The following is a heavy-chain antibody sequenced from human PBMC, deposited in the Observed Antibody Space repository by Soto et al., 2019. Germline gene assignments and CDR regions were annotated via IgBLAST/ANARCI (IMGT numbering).Heavy chain of an antibody. V-gene: IGHV3-30-3*01. CDR1: GFTFSSYA. J-gene: IGHJ4*02. D-gene: IGHD3-3*01. CDR3: ARDQNVLRFLEWLSVFDY. Sequence: GGSLRLSCAASGFTFSSYAMHWVRQAPGKGLEWVAVISYDGSNKYYADSVKGRFTISRDNSKNTLYLQMNSLRAEDTAVYYCARDQNVLRFLEWLSVFDYWGQGTLVTVSS. CDR2: ISYDGSNK.